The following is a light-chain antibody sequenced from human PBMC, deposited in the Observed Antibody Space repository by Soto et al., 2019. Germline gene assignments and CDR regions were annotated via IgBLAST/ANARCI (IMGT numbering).Light chain of an antibody. CDR2: GGS. V-gene: IGKV3-20*01. CDR3: QQYGSAPRT. J-gene: IGKJ1*01. CDR1: QIIFNQY. Sequence: EIMLTQSPGTLSLSPGERAILSCRASQIIFNQYIAWYQQRPGQAPRLLIHGGSTRATGIPERFSGSGSGTDFILTISSLDLDDFAVYHCQQYGSAPRTFGQGTKVEIK.